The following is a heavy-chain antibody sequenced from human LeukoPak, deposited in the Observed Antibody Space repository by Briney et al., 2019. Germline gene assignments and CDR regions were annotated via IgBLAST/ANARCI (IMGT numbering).Heavy chain of an antibody. J-gene: IGHJ4*02. CDR2: INPSGGST. CDR3: ARLSQYYYGSGSYSYFDY. V-gene: IGHV1-46*01. CDR1: GCTFTSYY. D-gene: IGHD3-10*01. Sequence: ASVKVSCKASGCTFTSYYMHWVRQAPGQGLEWMGIINPSGGSTSYAQKFQGRVTMTRDTSTSTVYMELSSLRSEDTAVYYCARLSQYYYGSGSYSYFDYWGQGTLVTVSS.